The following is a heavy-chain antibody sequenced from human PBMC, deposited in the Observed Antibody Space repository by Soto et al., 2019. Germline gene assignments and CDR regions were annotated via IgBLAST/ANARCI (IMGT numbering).Heavy chain of an antibody. CDR1: GGSSSSHS. V-gene: IGHV4-34*01. D-gene: IGHD2-21*02. J-gene: IGHJ4*02. CDR3: ATYDVGTIIQDY. CDR2: IHHDGST. Sequence: SETLSLTCAISGGSSSSHSKSWVRQPPGKGLEWIGEIHHDGSTNYNPSLKSRVTISGDTSKNHFSLELSSVTAADTAVYYCATYDVGTIIQDYWGQGTLVTVPS.